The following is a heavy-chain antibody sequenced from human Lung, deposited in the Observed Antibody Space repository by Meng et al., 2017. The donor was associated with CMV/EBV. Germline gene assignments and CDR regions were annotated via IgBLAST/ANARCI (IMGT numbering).Heavy chain of an antibody. V-gene: IGHV1-2*02. J-gene: IGHJ4*02. CDR2: IHPHRGDT. D-gene: IGHD7-27*01. CDR1: GYTFTAHY. Sequence: ASXXVSCKASGYTFTAHYFHWVRQAPGQGLEWMGWIHPHRGDTNYAQQFQGRVTLTRDKSINTGYMDLTRLTSDDTAVYYCARDNNWGPDYWGQGTLVTVSS. CDR3: ARDNNWGPDY.